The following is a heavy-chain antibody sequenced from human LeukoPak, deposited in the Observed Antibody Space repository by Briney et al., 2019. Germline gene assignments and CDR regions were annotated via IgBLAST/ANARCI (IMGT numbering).Heavy chain of an antibody. D-gene: IGHD5-24*01. CDR2: MNPNSGNT. CDR1: GYTFTSYD. V-gene: IGHV1-8*03. J-gene: IGHJ3*02. Sequence: GASVRVSCKASGYTFTSYDINWVRQATGQGLEWMGWMNPNSGNTGYAQKFQGRVTITRNTSISTAYMELSSLRSEDTAVYYCARAGLQSDAFDIWGQGTMVTVSS. CDR3: ARAGLQSDAFDI.